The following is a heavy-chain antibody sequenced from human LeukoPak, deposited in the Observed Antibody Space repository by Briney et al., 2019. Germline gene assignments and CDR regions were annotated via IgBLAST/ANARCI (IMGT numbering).Heavy chain of an antibody. J-gene: IGHJ4*02. Sequence: ASVKVSCKVSGDTLSELSMHWVRQAPGKGLEWMGGFDPEDGEIIYAQNFQGRVTMTEDTSTDTAYMELSSLSSEDTAVYYCATEIRGVIIPKFDYWGQGTLVTVSS. V-gene: IGHV1-24*01. CDR3: ATEIRGVIIPKFDY. CDR1: GDTLSELS. CDR2: FDPEDGEI. D-gene: IGHD3-10*01.